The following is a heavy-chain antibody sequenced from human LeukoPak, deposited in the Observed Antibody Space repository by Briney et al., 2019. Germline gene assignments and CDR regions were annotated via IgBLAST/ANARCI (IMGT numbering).Heavy chain of an antibody. Sequence: PGGSLRLSCAASGFTFSSYEMNWVRQAPGKGLEWVSVIYSGGSTYYADSVKGRFTISRDNSKNTLYLQMNSLRAEDTAVYYCASELRYFDWLPTSYGMDVWGQGTTVTVSS. J-gene: IGHJ6*02. CDR2: IYSGGST. CDR1: GFTFSSYE. D-gene: IGHD3-9*01. V-gene: IGHV3-53*01. CDR3: ASELRYFDWLPTSYGMDV.